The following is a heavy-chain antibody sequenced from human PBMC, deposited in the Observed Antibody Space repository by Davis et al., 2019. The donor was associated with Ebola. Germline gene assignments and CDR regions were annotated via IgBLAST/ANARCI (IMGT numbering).Heavy chain of an antibody. CDR1: GGSFSDYY. D-gene: IGHD2-2*01. J-gene: IGHJ6*02. CDR2: INHSGST. CDR3: PAAIDYYGMDV. Sequence: MPSETLSLTCAVYGGSFSDYYWSWIRQPPGKGLEWIGEINHSGSTNYNPSLKSRVTISVDTSKNQFSLKLSSVTAADTALEVVPAAIDYYGMDVWGQGTTVTVSS. V-gene: IGHV4-34*01.